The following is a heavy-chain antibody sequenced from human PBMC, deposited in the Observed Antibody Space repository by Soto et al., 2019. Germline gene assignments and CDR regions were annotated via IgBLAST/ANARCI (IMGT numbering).Heavy chain of an antibody. J-gene: IGHJ4*02. CDR1: GGSISSGGYY. CDR2: IYYRGST. D-gene: IGHD3-22*01. CDR3: ARDSYYDSSGYYSPFDY. V-gene: IGHV4-31*03. Sequence: SETLSLTCTVSGGSISSGGYYWSWIRQHPGKGLEWIGYIYYRGSTYYNPSLKSRVTISVDTSKNQFSLKLSSVTAADTAVYYCARDSYYDSSGYYSPFDYWGQGTLVTVSS.